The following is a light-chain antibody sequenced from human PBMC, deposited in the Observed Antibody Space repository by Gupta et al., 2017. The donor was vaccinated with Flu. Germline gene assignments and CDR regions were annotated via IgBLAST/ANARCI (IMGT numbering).Light chain of an antibody. J-gene: IGKJ1*01. CDR2: KAS. V-gene: IGKV2-30*01. Sequence: VAIPTAASIYCRSSHGSADRDGNNNLAWFQQRPGQAPRRLIYKASYRDSGIPDRFSGSGSGTDFTLKISRVEAEDVGIYCCKQGKHWPRAFGQGTTVEIK. CDR1: HGSADRDGNNN. CDR3: KQGKHWPRA.